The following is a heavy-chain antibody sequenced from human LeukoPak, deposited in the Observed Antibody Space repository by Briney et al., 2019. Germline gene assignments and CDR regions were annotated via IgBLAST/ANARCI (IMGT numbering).Heavy chain of an antibody. Sequence: QPGGSLRLSCTASGFNIESHSMSWVRQAPGKGLEWISSIGGRSSPIYYADSARGRFTVSRDNAQKSMYLQMDSLGVDDTAVYYCAKDPSKRGYSYGRDPFDYWGQGTLVTVSS. CDR3: AKDPSKRGYSYGRDPFDY. CDR2: IGGRSSPI. J-gene: IGHJ4*02. D-gene: IGHD5-18*01. CDR1: GFNIESHS. V-gene: IGHV3-48*04.